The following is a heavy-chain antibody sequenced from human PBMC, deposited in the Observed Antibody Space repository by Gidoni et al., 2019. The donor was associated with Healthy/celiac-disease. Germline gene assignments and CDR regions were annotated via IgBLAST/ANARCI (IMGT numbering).Heavy chain of an antibody. CDR2: IYYSGST. CDR1: GGSISSYY. D-gene: IGHD4-17*01. Sequence: QVQLQASGPGLVKPSETLSLTCTVSGGSISSYYWSWIRQPPGKGLEWIGYIYYSGSTNYNPSLKSRVTISVDTSKNQFSLKLSSVTAADTAVYYCARHQGGDYGDYGDWFDPWGQGTLVTVSS. CDR3: ARHQGGDYGDYGDWFDP. J-gene: IGHJ5*02. V-gene: IGHV4-59*08.